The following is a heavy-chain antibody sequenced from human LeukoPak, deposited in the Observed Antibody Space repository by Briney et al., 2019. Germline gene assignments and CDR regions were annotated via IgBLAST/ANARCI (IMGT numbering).Heavy chain of an antibody. Sequence: EASVKVSCKASGYTFSNHEIHWVRQAPGQSLEWMGGINGGNGDTKYSQELQGRVTISRDTSANTAYMELSSLRSDDTAVYYCARGTNPPYFDSWGQGTLVTVSS. V-gene: IGHV1-3*01. CDR3: ARGTNPPYFDS. J-gene: IGHJ4*02. CDR1: GYTFSNHE. D-gene: IGHD2-8*01. CDR2: INGGNGDT.